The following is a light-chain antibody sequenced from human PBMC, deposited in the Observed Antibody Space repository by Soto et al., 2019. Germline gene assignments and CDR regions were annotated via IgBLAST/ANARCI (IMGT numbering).Light chain of an antibody. CDR2: GAS. Sequence: EIVLTQSPGTLSLSPGERATLSCRASQTIARTYLAWYQQKPGQAPRLLLYGASSRATGIPDRFSGSGSGTDFTITISRLEPEDFAVYYCQQYGSSPYNFGQGTRLEIK. CDR1: QTIARTY. J-gene: IGKJ2*01. CDR3: QQYGSSPYN. V-gene: IGKV3-20*01.